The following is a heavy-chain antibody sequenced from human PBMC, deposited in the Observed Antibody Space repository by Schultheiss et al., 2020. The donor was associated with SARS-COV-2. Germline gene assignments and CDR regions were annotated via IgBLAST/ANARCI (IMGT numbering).Heavy chain of an antibody. CDR1: GGSFSGYY. J-gene: IGHJ4*02. Sequence: GSLRLSCAVYGGSFSGYYWSWIRQPPGKGLEWIGEINHSGSTNYNPSLKSRVTISVDTSKNQFSLKLSSVTAADTAVYYCARDPDSSSSLAFDYWGQGTLVTVSA. V-gene: IGHV4-34*01. CDR2: INHSGST. D-gene: IGHD6-6*01. CDR3: ARDPDSSSSLAFDY.